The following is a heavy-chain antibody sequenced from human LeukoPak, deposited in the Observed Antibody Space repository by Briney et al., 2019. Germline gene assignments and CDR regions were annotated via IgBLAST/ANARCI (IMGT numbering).Heavy chain of an antibody. V-gene: IGHV3-49*04. CDR3: ARAEYDSSLGFAY. CDR2: IRSKAYGGTT. Sequence: GGSLRLSCTASGFTFGDYAMSWVRQAPGKGLEWVGSIRSKAYGGTTEYAASVKGRFTISRDDSKSIAYLQMNSLRAEDTAVYFCARAEYDSSLGFAYWGQGTLVTVSS. J-gene: IGHJ4*02. D-gene: IGHD3-22*01. CDR1: GFTFGDYA.